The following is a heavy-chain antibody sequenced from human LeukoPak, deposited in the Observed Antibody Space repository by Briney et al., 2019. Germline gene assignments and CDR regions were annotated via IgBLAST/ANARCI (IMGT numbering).Heavy chain of an antibody. CDR1: GGSISSSSYY. Sequence: SETLSLTCTVSGGSISSSSYYWGWIRQPPGKGLEWLGSIYYSGSTYYNPSLKSRVTISVDTSKNQFSLKLSSVTAADTAVYYCARQFPYYDILTGYYHALDAFDIWGQGTMVTVSS. V-gene: IGHV4-39*01. CDR2: IYYSGST. CDR3: ARQFPYYDILTGYYHALDAFDI. D-gene: IGHD3-9*01. J-gene: IGHJ3*02.